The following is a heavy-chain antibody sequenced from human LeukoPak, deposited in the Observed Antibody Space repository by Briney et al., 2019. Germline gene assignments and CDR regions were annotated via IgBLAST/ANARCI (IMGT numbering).Heavy chain of an antibody. CDR1: GFTFSSYS. V-gene: IGHV3-21*01. J-gene: IGHJ3*02. Sequence: GGSLRLSCAASGFTFSSYSMNWVRQAPGKGLEWVSSISSSSSYIYYADSVKGRFTISRDNAKNSLYLQMNSLRAEDTAVYYCAKGYSGYDYAFDIWGQGTMVTVSS. CDR2: ISSSSSYI. CDR3: AKGYSGYDYAFDI. D-gene: IGHD5-12*01.